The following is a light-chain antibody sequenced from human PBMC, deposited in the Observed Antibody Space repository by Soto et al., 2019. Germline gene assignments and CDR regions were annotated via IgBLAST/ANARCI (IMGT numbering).Light chain of an antibody. J-gene: IGLJ2*01. V-gene: IGLV1-40*01. Sequence: QAVVTQPPSVSGAPGQRVTISCTGSSSSIGAGHGVHWYQQLPGAAPKLLIYGNTNRPSGVPDRFSGSQSGTSASLAITGLLPEDEADYYCHSYDVSLSGSVFGGGTKLTVL. CDR2: GNT. CDR1: SSSIGAGHG. CDR3: HSYDVSLSGSV.